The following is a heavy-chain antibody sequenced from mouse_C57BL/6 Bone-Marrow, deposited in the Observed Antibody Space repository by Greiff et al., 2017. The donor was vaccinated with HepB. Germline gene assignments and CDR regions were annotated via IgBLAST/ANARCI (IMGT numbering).Heavy chain of an antibody. D-gene: IGHD1-1*01. CDR3: ARSPHYCGIIYDLYAMDY. V-gene: IGHV1-9*01. J-gene: IGHJ4*01. Sequence: QVQLQQSGAELMKPGASVKLSCKATGYTFTGYWIEWVKQRPGHGLEWIGEILPGSGSTNYNEKFKSKATLTVDKPSSTAYMQLSSLTSEDSAVYYCARSPHYCGIIYDLYAMDYCGQGTSVTVSS. CDR1: GYTFTGYW. CDR2: ILPGSGST.